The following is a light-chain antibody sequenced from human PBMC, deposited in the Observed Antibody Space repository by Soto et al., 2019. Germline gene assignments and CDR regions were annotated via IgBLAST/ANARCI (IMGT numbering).Light chain of an antibody. J-gene: IGKJ4*01. CDR1: QSVSKF. Sequence: EIVLTQSPATLSLSPGERATLSCGASQSVSKFLAWYQQKPGQAPRLLIYDTSNRATGIPARFSGSGSGTDFILTISSLEPEDSAVYYCQQRSNWPHTFGGGTKVETK. CDR3: QQRSNWPHT. CDR2: DTS. V-gene: IGKV3-11*01.